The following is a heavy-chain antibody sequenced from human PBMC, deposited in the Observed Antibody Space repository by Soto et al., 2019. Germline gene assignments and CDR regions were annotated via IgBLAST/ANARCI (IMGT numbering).Heavy chain of an antibody. CDR2: INPETGAT. D-gene: IGHD5-12*01. J-gene: IGHJ6*02. Sequence: GASVKVSCKASGYTFTGYYVHWVREAPGQGLEWMGWINPETGATSYAQKFQGRVTLSRDTSINTAYLELSSLRFDDTAVYYCVSHAGYDREHPFYYYYAMDVWGQGTTVTVSS. CDR1: GYTFTGYY. V-gene: IGHV1-2*02. CDR3: VSHAGYDREHPFYYYYAMDV.